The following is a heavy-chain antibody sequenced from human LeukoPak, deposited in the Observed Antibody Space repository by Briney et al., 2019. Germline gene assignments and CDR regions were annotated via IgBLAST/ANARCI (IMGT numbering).Heavy chain of an antibody. Sequence: GGSLRLSCAASGFTVSSNYMSWVRQAPGKGLEWVSVVYIGVSTYYADSVKGRFTISRDNSKNTLYLQMNSLRAEDTAVYYCARAPYCGGDCYSGWYFGLWGRGTLVTVSS. V-gene: IGHV3-53*01. J-gene: IGHJ2*01. CDR1: GFTVSSNY. D-gene: IGHD2-21*02. CDR3: ARAPYCGGDCYSGWYFGL. CDR2: VYIGVST.